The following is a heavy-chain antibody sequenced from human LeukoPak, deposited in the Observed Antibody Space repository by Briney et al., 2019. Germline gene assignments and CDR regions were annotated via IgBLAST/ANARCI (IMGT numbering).Heavy chain of an antibody. CDR3: ARVHPKYYDILTGYHTTEGTTGHFDY. D-gene: IGHD3-9*01. V-gene: IGHV4-34*01. CDR2: INHSGST. CDR1: GGSFSGYY. Sequence: SETLSLTCAVYGGSFSGYYWSWIRQPPGKGLEWIGEINHSGSTNYNPSLKGRVTISVDTSKNQFSLKLSSVTAADTAVYYCARVHPKYYDILTGYHTTEGTTGHFDYWGQGTLVTVSS. J-gene: IGHJ4*02.